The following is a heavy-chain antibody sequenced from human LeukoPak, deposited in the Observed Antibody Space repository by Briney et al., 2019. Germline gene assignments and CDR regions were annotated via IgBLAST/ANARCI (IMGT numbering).Heavy chain of an antibody. CDR2: IRYDVINK. V-gene: IGHV3-30*02. D-gene: IGHD6-19*01. Sequence: PGGSLRLSCAASGFTFSSYSMNWVRQAPGKGLEWVAFIRYDVINKYYAGSVKGRFTISRDNSKNTLYLQMNSLRAEDTAVYYCAKDRASGWPNAFDIWGQGTMVTVSS. J-gene: IGHJ3*02. CDR3: AKDRASGWPNAFDI. CDR1: GFTFSSYS.